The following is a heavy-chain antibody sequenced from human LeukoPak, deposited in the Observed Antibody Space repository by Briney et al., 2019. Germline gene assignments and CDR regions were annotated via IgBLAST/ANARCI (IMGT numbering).Heavy chain of an antibody. CDR2: IYTSGST. CDR1: GGSISSYH. J-gene: IGHJ4*02. D-gene: IGHD3-16*01. CDR3: ARVGDYALKD. Sequence: PSETLYLTCIVSGGSISSYHWSWIRQPAGKGLEWIGRIYTSGSTDYNPSLKSRVTMSVDTSKNQFSLKLSSVTAADTAVYYCARVGDYALKDWGQGTLVTVSS. V-gene: IGHV4-4*07.